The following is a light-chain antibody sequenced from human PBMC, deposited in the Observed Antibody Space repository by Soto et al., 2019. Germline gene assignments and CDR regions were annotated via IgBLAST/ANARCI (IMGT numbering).Light chain of an antibody. V-gene: IGLV2-14*01. CDR2: EVS. CDR3: NSYATGNTRV. CDR1: SSDIGDYDY. J-gene: IGLJ1*01. Sequence: QSVMTQPASVSGSPGQSITISWTGSSSDIGDYDYVSWYQQHPGKAPKVLISEVSNRPSGVSNRFSGSKSGNTASLTISGLQAGDEADYYCNSYATGNTRVFGTGTKV.